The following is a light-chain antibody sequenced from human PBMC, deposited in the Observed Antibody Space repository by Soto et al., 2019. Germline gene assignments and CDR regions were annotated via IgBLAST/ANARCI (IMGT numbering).Light chain of an antibody. V-gene: IGKV1-5*01. J-gene: IGKJ4*01. Sequence: DIQMTQSPSTLSAFVGDRVTIPCRASQSVNSWLAWYQQRPGKAPKLLIYDASTLESGVPSRFSGSGSGTEFTLTISSLQPDDFATYYCHQYNSYHTFGGGTKVDIK. CDR1: QSVNSW. CDR2: DAS. CDR3: HQYNSYHT.